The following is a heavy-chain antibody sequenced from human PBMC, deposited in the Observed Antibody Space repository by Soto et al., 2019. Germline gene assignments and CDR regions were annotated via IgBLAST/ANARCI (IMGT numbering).Heavy chain of an antibody. Sequence: PGGSLRLSCAASGFSFNSHSMNWVRQGPGKGLEWVSSISSTSTYIFHADSVKGRFTISRDNAKNSLYLQMNSLRAEDTAVYYCARGRFYRDGSIPFDYWGQGTLVTVSS. D-gene: IGHD1-26*01. CDR3: ARGRFYRDGSIPFDY. CDR2: ISSTSTYI. V-gene: IGHV3-21*01. J-gene: IGHJ4*02. CDR1: GFSFNSHS.